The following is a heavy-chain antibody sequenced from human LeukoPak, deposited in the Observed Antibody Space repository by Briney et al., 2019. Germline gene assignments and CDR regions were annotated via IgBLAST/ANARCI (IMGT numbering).Heavy chain of an antibody. CDR1: GCTFSSYE. J-gene: IGHJ6*02. V-gene: IGHV3-48*03. CDR3: ARCLTVIRYYYGMDV. CDR2: ISSSDSTI. D-gene: IGHD2-21*02. Sequence: QSGGSLRLSCAVSGCTFSSYEMNWVRQAPGKGLEWVSYISSSDSTIYYADSVKGRFTISRDNANNSLYLQMNSLRAEDTAVYYCARCLTVIRYYYGMDVWGQGTTVSVSS.